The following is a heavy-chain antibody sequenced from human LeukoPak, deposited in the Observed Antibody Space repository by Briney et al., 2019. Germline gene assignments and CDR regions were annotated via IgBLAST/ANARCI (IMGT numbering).Heavy chain of an antibody. CDR3: ATVGSYYRYLDF. CDR1: EFTFSRYW. J-gene: IGHJ4*02. CDR2: IKQDGSEK. Sequence: GGSLRLSCAASEFTFSRYWMSWVRQAPGKGLEWVANIKQDGSEKYYVDSVKGRFTISRDNAKNSLYLQMNSLRAEDTAVYYCATVGSYYRYLDFWGQGTLVTVSS. V-gene: IGHV3-7*03. D-gene: IGHD1-26*01.